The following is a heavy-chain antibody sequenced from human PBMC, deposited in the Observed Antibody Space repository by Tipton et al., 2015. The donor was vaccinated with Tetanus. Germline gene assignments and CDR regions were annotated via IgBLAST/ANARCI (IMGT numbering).Heavy chain of an antibody. D-gene: IGHD2-15*01. Sequence: LRLSCTVSGDSISGGSYYWAWIRQPPGKGLEWIGSIYESGDTYYIPSLKSRVTVSVDTPKNQFSLKLSSVTAAGTAVYYCARDRTICSGGSCYGIPGAFDIWGQGTMVTVSS. CDR3: ARDRTICSGGSCYGIPGAFDI. CDR1: GDSISGGSYY. J-gene: IGHJ3*02. V-gene: IGHV4-39*07. CDR2: IYESGDT.